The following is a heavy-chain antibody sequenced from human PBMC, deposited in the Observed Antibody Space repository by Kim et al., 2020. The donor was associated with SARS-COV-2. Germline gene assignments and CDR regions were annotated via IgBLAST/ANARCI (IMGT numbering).Heavy chain of an antibody. V-gene: IGHV1-69*13. CDR3: ARGPHNWNYAYYYYYGMDV. Sequence: SVKVSCKASGGTFSSYAISWVRQAPGQGLEWMGGIIPIFGTANYAQKFQGRVTSTADESTSTAYMELSSLRSEDTAVYYCARGPHNWNYAYYYYYGMDVWGQGTTVTVSS. CDR1: GGTFSSYA. CDR2: IIPIFGTA. J-gene: IGHJ6*02. D-gene: IGHD1-7*01.